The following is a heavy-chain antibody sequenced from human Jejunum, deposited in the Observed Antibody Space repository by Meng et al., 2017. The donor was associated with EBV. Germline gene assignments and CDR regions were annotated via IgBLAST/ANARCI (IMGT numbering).Heavy chain of an antibody. Sequence: EVQLVESXGGWVKPGXSLRLSCAASGFTFSNAWMSWVRQAPGKGLEWIARIKSKTEGGTTDYAAPVKGRFTISRDDSKNMVFLQMNSLKTEDTAVYYCVSSWSDPWGQGTLVTVSS. CDR2: IKSKTEGGTT. V-gene: IGHV3-15*01. CDR3: VSSWSDP. J-gene: IGHJ5*02. CDR1: GFTFSNAW.